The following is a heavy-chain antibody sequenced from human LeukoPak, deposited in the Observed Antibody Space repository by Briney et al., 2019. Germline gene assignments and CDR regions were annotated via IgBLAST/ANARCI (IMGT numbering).Heavy chain of an antibody. CDR2: IVVGSGNT. V-gene: IGHV1-58*01. CDR3: AAGPGGSGFDY. Sequence: ASVKFSCKASGFTFTSSAVQWVRQARGQRLEWIGWIVVGSGNTNYAQKFQERVTITRDMSTSTAYMELSSLRSEDTAVYYCAAGPGGSGFDYWGQGTLVTVSS. CDR1: GFTFTSSA. D-gene: IGHD2-15*01. J-gene: IGHJ4*02.